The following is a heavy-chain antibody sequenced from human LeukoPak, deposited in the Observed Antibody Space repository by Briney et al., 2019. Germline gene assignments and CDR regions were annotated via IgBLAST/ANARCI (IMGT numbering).Heavy chain of an antibody. CDR1: GGSISSSTNY. D-gene: IGHD3-10*01. J-gene: IGHJ4*02. Sequence: SSETLSLTCTVSGGSISSSTNYWGWIRQPPGEGLEWIGSICYSGRTYYNPSLKSRVTISVDTSMNQFSLILSSVTAANTAVYYCARHAFYYGSGSYAYYFDYWGQGTLVTVSS. CDR3: ARHAFYYGSGSYAYYFDY. CDR2: ICYSGRT. V-gene: IGHV4-39*01.